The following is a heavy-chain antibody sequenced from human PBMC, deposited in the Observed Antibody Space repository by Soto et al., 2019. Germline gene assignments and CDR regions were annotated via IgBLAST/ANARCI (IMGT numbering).Heavy chain of an antibody. CDR3: AREQISTSDYYYAMDV. Sequence: QVQLVQSGAEVKKPGASVKVSCKASGYTFTSYYMHWLRQAPGQGLEWMGVINPSGGRTTYAQKFQGRVTMTWDTSTSTVYVDLSSLRSDDTAVYYCAREQISTSDYYYAMDVWGPGTTVTVS. J-gene: IGHJ6*02. CDR2: INPSGGRT. CDR1: GYTFTSYY. V-gene: IGHV1-46*01.